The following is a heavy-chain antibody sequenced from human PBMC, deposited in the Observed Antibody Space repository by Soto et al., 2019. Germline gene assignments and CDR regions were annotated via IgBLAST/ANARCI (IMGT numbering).Heavy chain of an antibody. Sequence: SETLSLTCTVSGGSINRGGYCWSWIRQHPGKGLDWIGCTSYGGSTSYNPSLKSRVTISVDTSKNQFSLKLTSVTAADTAVYYCSRGILVWGQGALVTVSS. CDR2: TSYGGST. D-gene: IGHD5-18*01. J-gene: IGHJ4*02. V-gene: IGHV4-31*03. CDR3: SRGILV. CDR1: GGSINRGGYC.